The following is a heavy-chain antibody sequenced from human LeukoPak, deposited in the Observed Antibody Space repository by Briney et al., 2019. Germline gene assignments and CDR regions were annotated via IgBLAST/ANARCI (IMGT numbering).Heavy chain of an antibody. V-gene: IGHV3-30*02. CDR2: IRYDGSDK. Sequence: GGSLRLSCAASGFTFSYYGMHWVRQAPGKGLEWVAFIRYDGSDKYYTDSVKGRFTISRDNAKNSLYLQMNSLRAEDTAVYYCARAVPGSYYGIDYWGQGTLVTVSP. D-gene: IGHD1-26*01. J-gene: IGHJ4*02. CDR3: ARAVPGSYYGIDY. CDR1: GFTFSYYG.